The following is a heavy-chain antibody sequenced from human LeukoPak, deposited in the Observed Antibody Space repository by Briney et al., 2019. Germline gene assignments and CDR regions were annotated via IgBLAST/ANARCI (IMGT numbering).Heavy chain of an antibody. J-gene: IGHJ5*02. CDR1: GGSISSSSYY. CDR2: IYYSGST. V-gene: IGHV4-39*07. Sequence: SETLSLTCTVSGGSISSSSYYWGWIRQPPGKGLEGIGSIYYSGSTYYNPSLKSRVTISVDTPKNQFSLKLSSVTAADTAVYYCARAGEYGSGSYLVDVWFDPWGQGTLVTVSS. D-gene: IGHD3-10*01. CDR3: ARAGEYGSGSYLVDVWFDP.